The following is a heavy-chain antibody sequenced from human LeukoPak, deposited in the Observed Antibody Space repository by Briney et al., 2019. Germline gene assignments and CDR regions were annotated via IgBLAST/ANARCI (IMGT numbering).Heavy chain of an antibody. J-gene: IGHJ4*02. Sequence: GGSLRLTLAATGFTYSNYAWNWLRQARSKGLAGVSIINNSGGKTYYADSVKGWFTISRDNSKNTLYLQMDSLGAEDTAIYYCAKLAGYCSTTSCWYFDYWGQGTLVTVSS. CDR1: GFTYSNYA. CDR3: AKLAGYCSTTSCWYFDY. CDR2: INNSGGKT. D-gene: IGHD2-2*01. V-gene: IGHV3-23*01.